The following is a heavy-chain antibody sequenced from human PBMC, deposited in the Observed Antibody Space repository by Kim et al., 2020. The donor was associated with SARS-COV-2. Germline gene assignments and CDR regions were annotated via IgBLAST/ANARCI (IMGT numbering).Heavy chain of an antibody. Sequence: GGSLRLSCAASGFTFSSYDMHWVRQATGKGLEWVSAIGTAGDTYYPGSVKGRFTISRENAKNSLYLQMNSLRAGDTAVYYCARAGWLQFDYYYYGMDVWGQGTTVTVSS. CDR3: ARAGWLQFDYYYYGMDV. V-gene: IGHV3-13*01. CDR1: GFTFSSYD. J-gene: IGHJ6*02. CDR2: IGTAGDT. D-gene: IGHD5-12*01.